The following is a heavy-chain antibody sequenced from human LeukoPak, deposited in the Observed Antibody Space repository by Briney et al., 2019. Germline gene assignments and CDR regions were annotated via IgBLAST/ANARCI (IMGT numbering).Heavy chain of an antibody. D-gene: IGHD3-10*01. Sequence: GGSLRLSCAASGFTFSSYGMHWVRQAPGKGLEWVAVISYDGSNKYYADSVKGRFTISRDNSENTLYLQMNSLRAEDTAVYYCAKEGAELLWFGTYFDYWGQGTLVTVSS. CDR1: GFTFSSYG. CDR3: AKEGAELLWFGTYFDY. CDR2: ISYDGSNK. V-gene: IGHV3-30*18. J-gene: IGHJ4*02.